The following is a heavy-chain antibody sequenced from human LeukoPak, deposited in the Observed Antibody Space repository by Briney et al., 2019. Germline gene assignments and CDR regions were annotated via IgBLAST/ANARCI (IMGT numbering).Heavy chain of an antibody. CDR1: GFTFGSYG. CDR3: ARGDGMDV. V-gene: IGHV3-NL1*01. J-gene: IGHJ6*02. CDR2: IYDDNT. Sequence: GRSLRLSCAASGFTFGSYGMHWVRQAPGKGLEWVSTIYDDNTYYADSVKGRFTISRDNSKNTVYLQMNSLRAGDTAVYYCARGDGMDVWGQGTTVTVSS.